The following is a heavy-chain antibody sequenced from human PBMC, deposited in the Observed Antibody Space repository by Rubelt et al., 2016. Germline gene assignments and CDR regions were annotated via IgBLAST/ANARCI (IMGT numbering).Heavy chain of an antibody. CDR2: IIPIFGTA. Sequence: QVQLVQSGAEVKKPGSSVKVSCKASGGTFSSYAISWVRQAPGQGLEWMGGIIPIFGTANYALKFQGRVTITSDKSTSTAYMELSSLRSDDTAVYYCARLDMFDGYKPGLSVDYWGQGTLVTVSS. J-gene: IGHJ4*02. D-gene: IGHD5-24*01. CDR3: ARLDMFDGYKPGLSVDY. V-gene: IGHV1-69*06. CDR1: GGTFSSYA.